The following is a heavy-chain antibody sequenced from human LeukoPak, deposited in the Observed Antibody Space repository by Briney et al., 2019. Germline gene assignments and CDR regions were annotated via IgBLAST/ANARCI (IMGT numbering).Heavy chain of an antibody. D-gene: IGHD2-2*01. CDR1: GYTFTGYY. CDR2: INPNSGGT. J-gene: IGHJ6*03. V-gene: IGHV1-2*02. CDR3: ARDGDIVVVPAARYYYYYMDV. Sequence: GASVKVSCKASGYTFTGYYMHWVRQAPGQGLEWMGWINPNSGGTNYAQKFQGRVTMTRDTSITTAYMELSRLRSDDTAVYYCARDGDIVVVPAARYYYYYMDVWGKGTTVTVSS.